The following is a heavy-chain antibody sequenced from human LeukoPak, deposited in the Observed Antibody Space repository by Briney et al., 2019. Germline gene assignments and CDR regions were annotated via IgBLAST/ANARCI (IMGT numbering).Heavy chain of an antibody. J-gene: IGHJ4*02. CDR2: MNPNSGNT. CDR3: ARGLGFGEFSDY. D-gene: IGHD3-10*01. Sequence: ASVKVSCKASGYTFTSYDIKWVRQATGQGLEWMGWMNPNSGNTGYAQKFQGRVTMTRNTSISTAYMELSSLRSEDTAVYYCARGLGFGEFSDYWGQGTLVTVSS. CDR1: GYTFTSYD. V-gene: IGHV1-8*01.